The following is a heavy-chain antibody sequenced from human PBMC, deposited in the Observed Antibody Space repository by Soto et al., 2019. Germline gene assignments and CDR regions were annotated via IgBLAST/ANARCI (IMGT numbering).Heavy chain of an antibody. V-gene: IGHV4-31*03. D-gene: IGHD3-22*01. CDR1: GASISSGGYY. CDR2: IYYSGST. CDR3: ASGKSAYYLNDAFDI. J-gene: IGHJ3*02. Sequence: QVQLQESGPGLVKPSQTLSLSCTVSGASISSGGYYWGWIRQHPGKGLEWIGYIYYSGSTYYSPSLKRRLTISVNTSRNQFSLKLTSVTAVDTAVYYCASGKSAYYLNDAFDIWGQGTMVTVSS.